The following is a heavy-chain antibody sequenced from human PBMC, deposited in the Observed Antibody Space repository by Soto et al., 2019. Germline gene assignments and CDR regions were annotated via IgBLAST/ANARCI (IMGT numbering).Heavy chain of an antibody. J-gene: IGHJ6*02. CDR3: ARQGFGAIHGLVDV. CDR1: GGSISSGEYY. Sequence: PSETLSLTCTVSGGSISSGEYYWTWIRQPPGKGLEWIGYISYSGSTHYSPSLKSRVSITVDTSKNQFSLNLASVSAEDTAVYYCARQGFGAIHGLVDVWGQGITVTVSS. D-gene: IGHD3-10*01. V-gene: IGHV4-30-4*01. CDR2: ISYSGST.